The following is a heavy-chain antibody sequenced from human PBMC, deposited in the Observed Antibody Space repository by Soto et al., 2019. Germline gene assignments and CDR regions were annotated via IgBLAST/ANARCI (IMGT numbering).Heavy chain of an antibody. J-gene: IGHJ4*02. D-gene: IGHD6-19*01. CDR3: GKESRGSGWSVCNF. CDR2: ISGSGGST. CDR1: DVRFLSYA. V-gene: IGHV3-23*01. Sequence: LRMSCSAGDVRFLSYAISSVQPKAGKGLEWVSAISGSGGSTYYADSVKGRFTISRDNSRDTLFLQLNSLRVDDTAVYYCGKESRGSGWSVCNFWGQGTLVTGS.